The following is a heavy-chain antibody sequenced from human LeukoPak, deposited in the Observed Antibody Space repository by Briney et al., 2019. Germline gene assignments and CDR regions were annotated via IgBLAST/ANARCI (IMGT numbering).Heavy chain of an antibody. CDR1: GGSFSGYY. D-gene: IGHD3-22*01. Sequence: SETLSLTCAVYGGSFSGYYWSWIRQPPGKGLEWIGEINHSGSTNYNPSLKSRVTISVDTSKNQFSLKLSSVTAADTAVYYCARGVRYYYDSSGYLYYFDYWAREPWSPSPQ. J-gene: IGHJ4*02. V-gene: IGHV4-34*01. CDR3: ARGVRYYYDSSGYLYYFDY. CDR2: INHSGST.